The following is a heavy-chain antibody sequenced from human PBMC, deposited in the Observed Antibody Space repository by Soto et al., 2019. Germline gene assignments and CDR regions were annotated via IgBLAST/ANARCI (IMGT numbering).Heavy chain of an antibody. J-gene: IGHJ4*02. CDR1: GFTFSSYG. CDR3: AKVAVAGRRIDY. D-gene: IGHD6-19*01. Sequence: QVQLVESGGGVVQPGRSLRLSCAASGFTFSSYGMHWVRQAPGKGLEWVAVISYDGSNKYYADSVKGRFTISRDNSKNTLYLQMNSLRAEDTAVYYCAKVAVAGRRIDYWGQGTLVTVSS. CDR2: ISYDGSNK. V-gene: IGHV3-30*18.